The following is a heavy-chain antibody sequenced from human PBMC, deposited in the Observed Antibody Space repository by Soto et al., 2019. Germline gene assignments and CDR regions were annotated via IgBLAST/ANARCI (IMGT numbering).Heavy chain of an antibody. V-gene: IGHV1-46*01. CDR1: GYMFTSYF. D-gene: IGHD6-19*01. CDR2: INPSDGTT. CDR3: ARDKDSSARPRAEFDY. Sequence: QGHLVQSGAEVKRPGASVRVSCESSGYMFTSYFIHWVRQAPGQGLEWVGVINPSDGTTTYAQKFQARITMNRDTSTPTVDMELSSLRAEDTAVYYCARDKDSSARPRAEFDYWGQGTLITVSS. J-gene: IGHJ4*02.